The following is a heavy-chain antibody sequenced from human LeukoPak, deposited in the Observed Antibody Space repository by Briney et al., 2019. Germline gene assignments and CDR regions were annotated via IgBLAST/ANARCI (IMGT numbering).Heavy chain of an antibody. Sequence: GGSLRLSCAASGFTFSSYGMHWVRQAPGKGLKRVAVISYDGSNKYYADSVKGRFTISRDNSKNTLYLQMNSLRAEDTAVYYCAKDRTGTTGESRPDYWGQGTLVTVSS. D-gene: IGHD1-1*01. CDR3: AKDRTGTTGESRPDY. CDR1: GFTFSSYG. CDR2: ISYDGSNK. V-gene: IGHV3-30*18. J-gene: IGHJ4*02.